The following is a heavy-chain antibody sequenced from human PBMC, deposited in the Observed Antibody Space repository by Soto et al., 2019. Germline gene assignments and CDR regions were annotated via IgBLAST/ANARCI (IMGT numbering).Heavy chain of an antibody. J-gene: IGHJ4*02. V-gene: IGHV1-69*01. D-gene: IGHD3-10*01. Sequence: QVQLVQSGAEVKKPGSSVKVSCKASGGTFSSYAISWVRQAPGQGLEWMGGIIPIFGTANYAQKFRGRVTITADESTSTAYMELSSLRSEDTAVYYCAREIRRVSDGSGSYFHWGQGTLVTVSS. CDR1: GGTFSSYA. CDR3: AREIRRVSDGSGSYFH. CDR2: IIPIFGTA.